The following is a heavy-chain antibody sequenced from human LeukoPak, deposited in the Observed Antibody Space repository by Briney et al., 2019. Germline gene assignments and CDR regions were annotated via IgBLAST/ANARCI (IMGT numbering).Heavy chain of an antibody. CDR2: IIPIFGTA. V-gene: IGHV1-69*06. Sequence: ASVNVSCKDSGGTFSSYAISWVRQAPGQGLEWMGGIIPIFGTANYAQKFQGRVTITADKSTNTAYMELSSLRSEDTAVYYCARSRVKGELLNPNLDYWGQGTLVTVSS. J-gene: IGHJ4*02. D-gene: IGHD1-26*01. CDR3: ARSRVKGELLNPNLDY. CDR1: GGTFSSYA.